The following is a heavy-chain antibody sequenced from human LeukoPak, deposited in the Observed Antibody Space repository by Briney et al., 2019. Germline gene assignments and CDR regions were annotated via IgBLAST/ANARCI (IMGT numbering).Heavy chain of an antibody. J-gene: IGHJ4*02. CDR1: GYTFTSYG. CDR3: ESSLY. CDR2: INTNTGNP. V-gene: IGHV7-4-1*02. Sequence: ASVKVSCKASGYTFTSYGISWVRQAPGQGFEYMGWINTNTGNPTYAQGFTGRFVFSLDTSISTAYLQINSLKAEDTAVYYCESSLYWGQGTLVTVSS. D-gene: IGHD3-10*01.